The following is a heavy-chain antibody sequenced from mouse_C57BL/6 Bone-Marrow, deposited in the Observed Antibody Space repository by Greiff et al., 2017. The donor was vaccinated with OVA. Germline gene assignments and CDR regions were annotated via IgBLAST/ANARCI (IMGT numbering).Heavy chain of an antibody. Sequence: EVQLQESGAELVRPGASVKLSCTASGFNITDDYMHWVKQRPEQGLEWIGWIDPENGDTEYASQFPGKATITADTSSNTAYLQLSSLTSEDTAVYYCTPSYVAMDYWGQGTAVTVSS. CDR3: TPSYVAMDY. V-gene: IGHV14-4*01. CDR1: GFNITDDY. J-gene: IGHJ4*01. CDR2: IDPENGDT. D-gene: IGHD1-1*01.